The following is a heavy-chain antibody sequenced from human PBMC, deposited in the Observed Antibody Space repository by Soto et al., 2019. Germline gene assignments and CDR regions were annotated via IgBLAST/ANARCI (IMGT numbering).Heavy chain of an antibody. Sequence: QVQLVQSGAEVKKPGASVKVSCKASGYTFINYDINWVRQATGQGLEWMGWMNPNSGDTGYAQKFPGRVAITTNAAISTAFMERSSLESDDKAVYYCAKNRREPGDFDSWGQGTLVTVSS. D-gene: IGHD2-8*02. CDR1: GYTFINYD. V-gene: IGHV1-8*01. CDR2: MNPNSGDT. J-gene: IGHJ4*02. CDR3: AKNRREPGDFDS.